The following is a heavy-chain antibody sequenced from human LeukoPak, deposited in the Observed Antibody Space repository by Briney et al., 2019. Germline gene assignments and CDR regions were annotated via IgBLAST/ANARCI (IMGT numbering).Heavy chain of an antibody. CDR3: ARARYSSSWPSPNNWFDP. CDR2: IYHSGST. D-gene: IGHD6-13*01. J-gene: IGHJ5*02. CDR1: GGSISSGGYS. Sequence: SQTLSLTCAVSGGSISSGGYSWSWIRQPPGKGLEWIGYIYHSGSTYYNPSLKSRVTISVDRSKNQFSLKLSSVTAADTAVYYCARARYSSSWPSPNNWFDPWGQGTLVTVSS. V-gene: IGHV4-30-2*01.